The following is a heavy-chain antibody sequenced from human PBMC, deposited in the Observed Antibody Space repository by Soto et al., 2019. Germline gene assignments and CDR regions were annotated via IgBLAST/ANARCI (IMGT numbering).Heavy chain of an antibody. D-gene: IGHD3-10*01. J-gene: IGHJ6*02. CDR2: ISYDGSNK. V-gene: IGHV3-30-3*01. Sequence: QVQLVESGGGVVQPGRSLRHSCAASGFTFSSYAMHWVRQAPGKGLEWVAVISYDGSNKYYADSVKGRFTISRDNSKNTLYLQMNSLRAEDTAVYYCARGLWFGELDGMDVWGQGTTVTVSS. CDR3: ARGLWFGELDGMDV. CDR1: GFTFSSYA.